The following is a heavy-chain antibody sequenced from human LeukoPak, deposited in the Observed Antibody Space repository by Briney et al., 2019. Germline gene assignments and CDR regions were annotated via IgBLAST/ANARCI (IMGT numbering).Heavy chain of an antibody. V-gene: IGHV1-69*06. CDR2: IIPIFGTA. CDR1: GGTFSSYA. Sequence: SVKVSCKASGGTFSSYAISWVRQAPGQGLEWMGGIIPIFGTANYAQKFQGRVTITADKSTSTAYMELSSLRSEDTAVYYCARDGPLSSSGWNDYWGQGTLVTVSS. CDR3: ARDGPLSSSGWNDY. J-gene: IGHJ4*02. D-gene: IGHD6-19*01.